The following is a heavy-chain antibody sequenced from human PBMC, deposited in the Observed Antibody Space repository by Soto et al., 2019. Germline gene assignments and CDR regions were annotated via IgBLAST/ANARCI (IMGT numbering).Heavy chain of an antibody. CDR1: GYTFSSYD. J-gene: IGHJ4*02. D-gene: IGHD4-17*01. V-gene: IGHV1-8*01. Sequence: QVQLVQSGAEVKKPGASVKVSCKASGYTFSSYDINWVRQATGQGLEWMGWMIPNSGKIGYAQKLQRRLPMTRNTSISTAYMELSSLRSEDTAVYYCARDYGDYSGDYWGQGTLVTVSS. CDR3: ARDYGDYSGDY. CDR2: MIPNSGKI.